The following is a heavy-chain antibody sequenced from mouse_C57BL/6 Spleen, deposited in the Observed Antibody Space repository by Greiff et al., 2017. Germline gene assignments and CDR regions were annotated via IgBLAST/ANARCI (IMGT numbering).Heavy chain of an antibody. D-gene: IGHD1-1*01. J-gene: IGHJ2*01. V-gene: IGHV1-54*01. CDR3: ATYYGSSGFDY. Sequence: QVQLQQSGAELVRPGTSVKVSCKASGYAFTNYLIEWVKQRPGQGLEWIGVINPGSGGTNYNEKFKGKATLTADKSSSTAYMQLSSLTSEDSAVYFCATYYGSSGFDYWGQGTTLTVSS. CDR1: GYAFTNYL. CDR2: INPGSGGT.